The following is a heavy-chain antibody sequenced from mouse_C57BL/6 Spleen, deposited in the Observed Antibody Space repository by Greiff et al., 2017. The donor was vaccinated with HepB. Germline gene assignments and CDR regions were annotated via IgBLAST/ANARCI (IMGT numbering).Heavy chain of an antibody. CDR1: GYSFTGYY. CDR2: INPSTGGT. CDR3: ASLDGGGTWFAY. J-gene: IGHJ3*01. D-gene: IGHD2-3*01. V-gene: IGHV1-42*01. Sequence: VQLKQSGPELVKPGASVKISCKASGYSFTGYYMNWVKQSPEKSLEWIGEINPSTGGTTYNQKFKAKATLTVDKSSSTAYMQLKSLTSEDSAVYYCASLDGGGTWFAYWGQGTLVTVSA.